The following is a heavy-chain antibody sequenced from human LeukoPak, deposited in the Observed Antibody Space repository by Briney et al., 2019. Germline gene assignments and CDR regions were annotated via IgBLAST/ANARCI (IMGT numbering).Heavy chain of an antibody. CDR3: ATGGLLGVDLAHSWFDP. V-gene: IGHV1-24*01. CDR1: GYTLTELS. CDR2: FDPEDGET. D-gene: IGHD3-10*01. J-gene: IGHJ5*02. Sequence: AASVKVSCKVSGYTLTELSMHWVRQAPGKGLEWMGGFDPEDGETIYAQKFKGRVTMTEDTSTDTAYMELSSLRSEDTAVYYCATGGLLGVDLAHSWFDPWGQGTLVTVSS.